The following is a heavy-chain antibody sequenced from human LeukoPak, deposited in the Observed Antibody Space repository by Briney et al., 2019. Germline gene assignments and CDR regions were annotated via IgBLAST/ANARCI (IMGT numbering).Heavy chain of an antibody. CDR1: GFTFSNDY. D-gene: IGHD3-16*01. CDR2: ISGDGINT. V-gene: IGHV3-74*01. Sequence: PGGSLRLSCAASGFTFSNDYMHWVRQAPGKGLEWVSRISGDGINTAYADSVKGRFTISRDNAKNTVYLQMNSLRAEDTAVYYCARLNYVWGSYIDYWGQGTLVTVSS. J-gene: IGHJ4*02. CDR3: ARLNYVWGSYIDY.